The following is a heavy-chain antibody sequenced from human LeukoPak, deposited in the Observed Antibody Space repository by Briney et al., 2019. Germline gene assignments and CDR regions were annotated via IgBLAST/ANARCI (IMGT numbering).Heavy chain of an antibody. D-gene: IGHD1-26*01. CDR3: AKVLSGSQDY. J-gene: IGHJ4*02. V-gene: IGHV3-23*01. CDR2: ISRRDDYT. Sequence: GGSLRLSCAASGFAFSSYAMSWVRQPPGKGLEWVSVISRRDDYTYYADSVKGRFTISRDNSKNTVYLQMNSLRAEDTAVYYCAKVLSGSQDYWGQGTLVTVFS. CDR1: GFAFSSYA.